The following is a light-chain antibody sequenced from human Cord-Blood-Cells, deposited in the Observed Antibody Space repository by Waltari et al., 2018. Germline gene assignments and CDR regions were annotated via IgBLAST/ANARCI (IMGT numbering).Light chain of an antibody. CDR2: QDS. CDR1: KLGDKY. Sequence: SYELTQPPSVSVFPGQTASITCPGDKLGDKYACWYQQKPGQSPVLVIYQDSKRPSGIPERFSGSNSGNTATLTISGTQAMDEADYYCQAWDSSNVVFGGGTKLTVL. V-gene: IGLV3-1*01. J-gene: IGLJ2*01. CDR3: QAWDSSNVV.